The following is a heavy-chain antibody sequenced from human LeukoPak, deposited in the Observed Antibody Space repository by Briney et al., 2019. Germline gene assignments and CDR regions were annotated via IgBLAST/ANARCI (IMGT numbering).Heavy chain of an antibody. D-gene: IGHD2/OR15-2a*01. V-gene: IGHV3-23*01. CDR1: GFTFSSYA. CDR3: AKDPLSMNYAFDI. J-gene: IGHJ3*02. CDR2: ISGSGGST. Sequence: SGGSLRLSCAASGFTFSSYAMSWVRQAPGKGLEWVSAISGSGGSTYYADSVKGRFTISRDNSKNTLYLQMNSLRAEDTAVYYCAKDPLSMNYAFDIWGQGTMVTVSS.